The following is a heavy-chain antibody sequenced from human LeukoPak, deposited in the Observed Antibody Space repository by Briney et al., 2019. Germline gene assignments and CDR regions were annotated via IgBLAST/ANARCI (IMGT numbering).Heavy chain of an antibody. CDR2: IRYTGDT. V-gene: IGHV4-59*01. D-gene: IGHD2-15*01. CDR1: GDSITSSY. Sequence: PSETLSLTCTISGDSITSSYWSWIRHSPGKGLEWIGYIRYTGDTNYNPSFRRRVTISVDTSKNQLFLNLNSVTTADTAIYYCAKVAPQRCPGDTCYPIFEYWGQGTLVTVSS. CDR3: AKVAPQRCPGDTCYPIFEY. J-gene: IGHJ4*02.